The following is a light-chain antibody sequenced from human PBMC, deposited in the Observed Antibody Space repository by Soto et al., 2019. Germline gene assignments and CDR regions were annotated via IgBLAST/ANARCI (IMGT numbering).Light chain of an antibody. CDR2: EVS. CDR1: SSDVGRYNL. J-gene: IGLJ2*01. V-gene: IGLV2-23*02. CDR3: CSYAGSTTYVV. Sequence: QSALTQPASASGSPGQSITISCTGTSSDVGRYNLVSWYQQHPGKAPKLIIYEVSKWPSGVSNRFSGSKSGNTAALTISGLQAEDEADYYCCSYAGSTTYVVFGGGTKLTVL.